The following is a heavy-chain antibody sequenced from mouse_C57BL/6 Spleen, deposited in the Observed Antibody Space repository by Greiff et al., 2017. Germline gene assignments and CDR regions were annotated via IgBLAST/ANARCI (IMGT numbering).Heavy chain of an antibody. J-gene: IGHJ2*01. CDR1: GYTFTSYW. V-gene: IGHV1-52*01. D-gene: IGHD2-2*01. CDR3: ARSGVTTDY. CDR2: IDPSDSET. Sequence: QVQLQQPGAELVRPGSSVKLSCKASGYTFTSYWMHWVKQRPIQGLEWIGNIDPSDSETHYTQKFKDKATLTVDKSSSTAYMQLSSLTSEDSAVYYCARSGVTTDYWGQGTTLTVSS.